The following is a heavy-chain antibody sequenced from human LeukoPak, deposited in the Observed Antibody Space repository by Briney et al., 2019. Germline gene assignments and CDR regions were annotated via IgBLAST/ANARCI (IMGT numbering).Heavy chain of an antibody. CDR2: IHYSGST. J-gene: IGHJ4*02. D-gene: IGHD6-19*01. CDR1: GGSVSGYY. CDR3: ARGGSKQWLVDDS. Sequence: PSETLPLTCTVSGGSVSGYYWSWIRQPPGKGLEWIGYIHYSGSTNYNPSLKSRVTISVDTSKNQFSLKLSSVTAADTAIYYCARGGSKQWLVDDSWGQGTLVTVSS. V-gene: IGHV4-59*02.